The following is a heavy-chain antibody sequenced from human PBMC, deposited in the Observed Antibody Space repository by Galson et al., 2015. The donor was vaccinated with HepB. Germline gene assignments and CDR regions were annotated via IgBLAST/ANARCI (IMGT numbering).Heavy chain of an antibody. D-gene: IGHD2-15*01. V-gene: IGHV3-30*18. J-gene: IGHJ4*02. CDR2: ISYDGSNK. CDR3: AKDQAKYCSGGSCYPTDY. Sequence: SLRLSCAASGFTFSSYGMHWVRQAPGKGLEWVAVISYDGSNKYYADSVKGRFTISRDNSKNTLYLQMNSLRAEDTAVYYCAKDQAKYCSGGSCYPTDYWGQGTLVTVSS. CDR1: GFTFSSYG.